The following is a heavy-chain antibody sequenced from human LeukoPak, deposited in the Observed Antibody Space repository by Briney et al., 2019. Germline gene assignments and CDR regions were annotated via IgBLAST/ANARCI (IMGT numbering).Heavy chain of an antibody. CDR3: ARYGSGSYYSGDYYYYYMDV. CDR2: ISSSGSTI. CDR1: GFTFSSYE. J-gene: IGHJ6*03. D-gene: IGHD3-10*01. Sequence: GGSLRLSCAASGFTFSSYEMNWVRQAPGKGLEWVSYISSSGSTIYYADSVKGRFTISRDNAKNSLYLQMNSLRAEDTAVYYCARYGSGSYYSGDYYYYYMDVWGKGTTVTVSS. V-gene: IGHV3-48*03.